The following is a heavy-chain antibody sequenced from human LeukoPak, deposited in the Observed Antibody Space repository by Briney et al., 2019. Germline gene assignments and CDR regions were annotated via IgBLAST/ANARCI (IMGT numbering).Heavy chain of an antibody. D-gene: IGHD3-10*01. V-gene: IGHV4-39*01. CDR1: GGSISSSSYY. CDR3: ARLYCYGSGSYTAFDP. J-gene: IGHJ5*02. Sequence: NPSETLSLTCTVSGGSISSSSYYWGWIRQPPGKGLEWIGSIYYSGSTYYNPSLKSRVTISVDTSKNQFSLKLSSVTAADTAVYYCARLYCYGSGSYTAFDPWGQGTLVTVSS. CDR2: IYYSGST.